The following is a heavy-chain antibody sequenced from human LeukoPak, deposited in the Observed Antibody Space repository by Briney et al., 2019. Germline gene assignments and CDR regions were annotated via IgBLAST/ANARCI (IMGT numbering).Heavy chain of an antibody. Sequence: GGSLRLSCAASGFTFSSYAMSWVRQAPGKGLEWVSAISGSGGSTYYADSVKGRFTISRDNSKNTLYLQMNSLRTEDTAVYYCAKGDSSSWLFDYWGQGTLVTVSS. CDR3: AKGDSSSWLFDY. J-gene: IGHJ4*02. CDR2: ISGSGGST. CDR1: GFTFSSYA. V-gene: IGHV3-23*01. D-gene: IGHD6-13*01.